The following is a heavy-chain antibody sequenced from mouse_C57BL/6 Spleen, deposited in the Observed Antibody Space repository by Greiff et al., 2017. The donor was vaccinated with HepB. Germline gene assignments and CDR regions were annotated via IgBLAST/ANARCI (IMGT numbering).Heavy chain of an antibody. V-gene: IGHV6-6*01. J-gene: IGHJ4*01. CDR2: IRNKANNHAT. D-gene: IGHD1-1*01. CDR1: GFTFSDAW. Sequence: EVKLVESGGGLVQPGGSMKLSCAASGFTFSDAWMDWVRQSPEKGLEWVAEIRNKANNHATYYAESVKGRFTISRDDSKSSVYLQMNSLRAEDTGIYYCFTTVVARYAMDYWGQGTSVTVSS. CDR3: FTTVVARYAMDY.